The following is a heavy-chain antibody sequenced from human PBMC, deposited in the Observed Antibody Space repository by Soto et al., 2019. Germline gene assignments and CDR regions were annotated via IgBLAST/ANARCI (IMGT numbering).Heavy chain of an antibody. V-gene: IGHV4-31*02. CDR3: AREQGDEVFGVLTGPTVAY. Sequence: RPGKGLEWIGYIYYSGSTYYNPSLKSRVTISADTSKNQFSLNLSSVTAADTAMYYCAREQGDEVFGVLTGPTVAYWGKGTQVTVS. J-gene: IGHJ4*02. D-gene: IGHD3-3*01. CDR2: IYYSGST.